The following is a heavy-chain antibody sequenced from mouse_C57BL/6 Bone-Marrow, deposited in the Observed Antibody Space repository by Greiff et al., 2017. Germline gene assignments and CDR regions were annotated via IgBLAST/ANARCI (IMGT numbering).Heavy chain of an antibody. CDR3: ARWLPLDY. D-gene: IGHD2-2*01. CDR2: ISYDGSN. CDR1: GYSITSGYY. J-gene: IGHJ2*01. Sequence: ESGPGLVKPSQSLSLTCSVTGYSITSGYYWNWIRQFPGNKLEWMGYISYDGSNNYNPSLKNRISITRDTSKNQFFLKLNSVTTEDTATYYCARWLPLDYWGQGTTLTVSS. V-gene: IGHV3-6*01.